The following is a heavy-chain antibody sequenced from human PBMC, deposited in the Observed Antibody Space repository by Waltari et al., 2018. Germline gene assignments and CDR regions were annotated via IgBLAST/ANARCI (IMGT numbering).Heavy chain of an antibody. D-gene: IGHD2-2*03. Sequence: QLQLQESGPGLVKPSETLSLTCTVSGGSISSSSYYWGWIRQPPGKGLEWIGSIYYSGSTYYNPSLKSRVTISVDTSKNQFSLKLSSVTAADTAVYYCARVDRGHYYGMDVWGQGTTVTVSS. J-gene: IGHJ6*02. CDR2: IYYSGST. CDR1: GGSISSSSYY. CDR3: ARVDRGHYYGMDV. V-gene: IGHV4-39*07.